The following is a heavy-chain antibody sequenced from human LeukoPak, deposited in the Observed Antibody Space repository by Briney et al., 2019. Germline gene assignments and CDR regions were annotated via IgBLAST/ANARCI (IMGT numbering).Heavy chain of an antibody. J-gene: IGHJ4*02. V-gene: IGHV1-2*02. D-gene: IGHD1-26*01. CDR2: IIPNSGGT. CDR1: GYTFTGYY. CDR3: ARQLGATSRDY. Sequence: ASVTVSCKASGYTFTGYYMHWVRQAPGQGLEWMGWIIPNSGGTSYAQKFQGRVTMTRDTSISTAYTELSRLTSDDTAVYYCARQLGATSRDYWGQGTLVTVSS.